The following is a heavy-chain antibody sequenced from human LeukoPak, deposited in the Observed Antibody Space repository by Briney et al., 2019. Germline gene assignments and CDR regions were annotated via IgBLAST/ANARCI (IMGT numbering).Heavy chain of an antibody. CDR3: ARGPTISETGYFDY. D-gene: IGHD1-1*01. CDR2: INHRGDT. CDR1: GGSFSAYY. Sequence: SETLSLTCAVYGGSFSAYYWSWIRQSPGKGLEWIAEINHRGDTNYNPSVKSRVTISVDTSKNQFSLKITSLTAADTAVYYCARGPTISETGYFDYWGQGTLVTVSS. J-gene: IGHJ4*03. V-gene: IGHV4-34*01.